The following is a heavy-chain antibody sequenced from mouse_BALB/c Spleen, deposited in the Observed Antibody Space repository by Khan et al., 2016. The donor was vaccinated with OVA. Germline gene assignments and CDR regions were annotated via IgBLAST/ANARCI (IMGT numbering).Heavy chain of an antibody. D-gene: IGHD1-1*02. CDR1: GFSLTNYW. CDR3: ARETDYHYYIIDY. J-gene: IGHJ4*01. Sequence: QVQLKESGPGLVAPSQSLYISCIISGFSLTNYWVHWVRQPPGKGLEWLAVIWCDASKTYNSDVKFRQYISKENDECQIFLKMNSIRADDKAMYFCARETDYHYYIIDYWGQGTTVTVSS. V-gene: IGHV2-6-1*01. CDR2: IWCDASK.